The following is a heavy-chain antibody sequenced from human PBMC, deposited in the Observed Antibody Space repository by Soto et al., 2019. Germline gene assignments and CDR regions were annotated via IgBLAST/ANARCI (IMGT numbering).Heavy chain of an antibody. J-gene: IGHJ3*02. CDR1: GGPFSSYA. CDR3: ARDSIYCSGGSCYPIDAFDI. Sequence: GGSLRLSCAASGGPFSSYAMSWVRQAPGKGLEWVSAISGSGGSTYYADSVKGRFTISRDNSKNTLYLQMNSLRAEDTAVYYCARDSIYCSGGSCYPIDAFDIWGQGTMVTVSS. D-gene: IGHD2-15*01. CDR2: ISGSGGST. V-gene: IGHV3-23*01.